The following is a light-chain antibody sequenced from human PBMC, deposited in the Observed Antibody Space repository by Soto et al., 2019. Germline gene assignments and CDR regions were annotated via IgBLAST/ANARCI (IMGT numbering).Light chain of an antibody. CDR1: QTVLYNSNNKNY. Sequence: DIVMTQSPDSLAVSLGERATLNCKSSQTVLYNSNNKNYLAWYQQKPGQPPRLLIYWASTRKSGVPDRFSGGGSGTDFTLTISSLQAEDVAVYYCQQYYSTPWTFGQGTKVDIK. CDR2: WAS. CDR3: QQYYSTPWT. J-gene: IGKJ1*01. V-gene: IGKV4-1*01.